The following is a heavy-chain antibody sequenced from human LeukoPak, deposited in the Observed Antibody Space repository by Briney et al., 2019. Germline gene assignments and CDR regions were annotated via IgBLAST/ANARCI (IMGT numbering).Heavy chain of an antibody. Sequence: EGSLRLSCAASGFTFSSYAMGWVRQAPGKGLEWVSAISGSGGSTYYADSVKGRFTISRDNSKNTLYLQMNSLRAEDTAVYYCAKERRLRFGELLYRVIGSYFDYWGQGTLVTVSS. D-gene: IGHD3-10*01. CDR2: ISGSGGST. J-gene: IGHJ4*02. CDR3: AKERRLRFGELLYRVIGSYFDY. V-gene: IGHV3-23*01. CDR1: GFTFSSYA.